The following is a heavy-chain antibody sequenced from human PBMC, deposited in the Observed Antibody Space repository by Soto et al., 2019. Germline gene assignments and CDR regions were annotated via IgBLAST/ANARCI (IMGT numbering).Heavy chain of an antibody. CDR1: GGSFSGYY. CDR2: INHSGST. Sequence: SETLSRTCAVYGGSFSGYYWSWIRQPPGKGLEWVGEINHSGSTNYDPALKSRVTISVDTSKNQFSLKLSSVTAADTAVYYCARGKAAAGRDYWGQGTLVTVS. D-gene: IGHD6-13*01. CDR3: ARGKAAAGRDY. J-gene: IGHJ4*02. V-gene: IGHV4-34*01.